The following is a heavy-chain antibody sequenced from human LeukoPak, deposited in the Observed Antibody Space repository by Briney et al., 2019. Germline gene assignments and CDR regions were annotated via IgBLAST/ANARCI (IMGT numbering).Heavy chain of an antibody. Sequence: GGSLRLSCAASGFTFSGYWMHWVRQAPGKGLEWVSGISGSGDNTYYADSVKGRFTISRDNSKNTLYVQVNSLGTEDTAAYYCAKGSYYDSSGSFYFDYWGQGTLVTVSS. CDR1: GFTFSGYW. D-gene: IGHD3-22*01. CDR2: ISGSGDNT. V-gene: IGHV3-23*01. CDR3: AKGSYYDSSGSFYFDY. J-gene: IGHJ4*02.